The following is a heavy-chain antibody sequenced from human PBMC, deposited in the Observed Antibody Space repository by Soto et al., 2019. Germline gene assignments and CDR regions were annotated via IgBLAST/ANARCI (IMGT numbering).Heavy chain of an antibody. CDR2: IYYTGKT. V-gene: IGHV4-31*03. CDR3: AKDPSPQPTTVVTPGWFDP. J-gene: IGHJ5*02. Sequence: SETLSLTCTVSGGSIRSGGYYWSWIRQRAGEGLEWIGYIYYTGKTHYNPSLESRVSISVDMSKNQFSLKLTSVTAADTAVYYCAKDPSPQPTTVVTPGWFDPWGQGTLVTVSS. CDR1: GGSIRSGGYY. D-gene: IGHD4-17*01.